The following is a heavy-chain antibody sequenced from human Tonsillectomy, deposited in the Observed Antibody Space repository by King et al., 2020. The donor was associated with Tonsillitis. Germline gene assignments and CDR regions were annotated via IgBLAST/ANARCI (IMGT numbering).Heavy chain of an antibody. CDR3: ARGHYSDSSGYFDQDVFDF. Sequence: VQLVESGGGLVQPGGSLRLSCAASGFTFSDHYMDWVRQAPGKGLEWVGRTRNKADSYTTEYAASVKGRFTISRDDSKNSLYLQMNSLKTEDTAVYYCARGHYSDSSGYFDQDVFDFWGQGTMVSVSS. V-gene: IGHV3-72*01. CDR2: TRNKADSYTT. CDR1: GFTFSDHY. J-gene: IGHJ3*01. D-gene: IGHD3-22*01.